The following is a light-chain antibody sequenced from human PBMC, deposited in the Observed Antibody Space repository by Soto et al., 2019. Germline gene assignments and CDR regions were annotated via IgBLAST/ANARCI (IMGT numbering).Light chain of an antibody. J-gene: IGKJ4*01. CDR3: QQYDTYPLT. Sequence: DVQMTQSPSSLSASVGDRVTITCRASQSINNWLAWYQQKPGKAPKFLIYDASTLETGVPSRFSGSASGTECTLTISGLQPEDVASYYCQQYDTYPLTFGGGTRVELK. CDR1: QSINNW. CDR2: DAS. V-gene: IGKV1-5*01.